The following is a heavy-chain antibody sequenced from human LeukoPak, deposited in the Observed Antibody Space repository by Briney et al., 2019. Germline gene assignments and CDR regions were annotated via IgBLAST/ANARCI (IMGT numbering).Heavy chain of an antibody. CDR1: GFTFSSYE. J-gene: IGHJ6*04. CDR3: ARDCSGGSCYSSYYYGMDV. CDR2: ISSSGSTI. Sequence: GGSLRLSCAASGFTFSSYEMNWVRQAPGKGLEWVSYISSSGSTIYYADSVKGRFTISRDNAKNSLYLQMNSLRAEDTAVYYCARDCSGGSCYSSYYYGMDVWGKGTTVTVSS. D-gene: IGHD2-15*01. V-gene: IGHV3-48*03.